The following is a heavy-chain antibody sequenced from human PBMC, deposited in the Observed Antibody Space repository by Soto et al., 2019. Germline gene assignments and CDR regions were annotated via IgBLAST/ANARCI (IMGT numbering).Heavy chain of an antibody. J-gene: IGHJ1*01. D-gene: IGHD3-22*01. CDR2: IYYSGST. Sequence: SETPSLTCTVYGGSISSYYWSWIRQPPGKGLEWIGYIYYSGSTNYNPSLKSRVTISVDTSKNQFSLKLSSVTAADTAVYYCARLSGHHYDSIVPYWGQCPLVIVS. CDR1: GGSISSYY. V-gene: IGHV4-59*08. CDR3: ARLSGHHYDSIVPY.